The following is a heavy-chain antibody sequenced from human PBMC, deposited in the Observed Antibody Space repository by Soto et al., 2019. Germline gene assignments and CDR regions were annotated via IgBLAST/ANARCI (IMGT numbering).Heavy chain of an antibody. Sequence: HVQMVESGGDLVKPGGSLRLSCAVSGFTFSDYYMSWIRQAPEKGPEWVAYISSRGNYTNYADSVRGRFTISRDNVKNSLFLQMNSLRDEDTAVYYCARDGGVIIAAATGGGYGMDVWGQGTTVIVSS. CDR3: ARDGGVIIAAATGGGYGMDV. CDR1: GFTFSDYY. V-gene: IGHV3-11*06. D-gene: IGHD2-2*01. CDR2: ISSRGNYT. J-gene: IGHJ6*02.